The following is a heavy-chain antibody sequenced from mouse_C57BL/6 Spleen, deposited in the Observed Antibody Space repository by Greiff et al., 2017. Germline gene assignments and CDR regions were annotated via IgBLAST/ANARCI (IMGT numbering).Heavy chain of an antibody. CDR2: IDPSDSYT. Sequence: QVQLQQPGAELVMPGASVKLSCKASGYTFTSYWMHWVKQRPGQGLEWIGEIDPSDSYTNYNQKFKGKSTLTVDKSSSTAYMQLSSLTSEDSAVYYCARKRGPYYFDYWGQGTTRTVSS. CDR3: ARKRGPYYFDY. V-gene: IGHV1-69*01. CDR1: GYTFTSYW. J-gene: IGHJ2*01.